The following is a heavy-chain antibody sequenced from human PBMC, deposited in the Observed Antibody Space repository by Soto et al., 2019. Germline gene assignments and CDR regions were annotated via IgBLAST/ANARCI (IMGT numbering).Heavy chain of an antibody. CDR3: ATGTGGTYYYDSRNYFDY. J-gene: IGHJ4*02. CDR1: GFTFSSYA. CDR2: ISGSGGST. Sequence: VGSLRLSCAASGFTFSSYAMSWVRQAPGKGLEWVSAISGSGGSTYYADSVKGRFTISRDNSKNTLYLQMNSLRAEDTAVYYCATGTGGTYYYDSRNYFDYWGQGTLVTVSS. D-gene: IGHD3-22*01. V-gene: IGHV3-23*01.